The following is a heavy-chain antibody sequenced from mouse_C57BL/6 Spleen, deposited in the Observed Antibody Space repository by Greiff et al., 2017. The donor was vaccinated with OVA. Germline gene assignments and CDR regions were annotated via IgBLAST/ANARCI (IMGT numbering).Heavy chain of an antibody. D-gene: IGHD1-1*01. CDR3: AKHGYGSSFSYWYFDV. V-gene: IGHV2-9*01. J-gene: IGHJ1*03. Sequence: VKLMESGPGLVAPSQSLSITCTVSGFSLTSYGVDWVSQPPGKGLEWLGVIWGGGSKNYNSALMSILNISKDNSKSQVFLKMNSLQTDNTAMYYCAKHGYGSSFSYWYFDVWGTGTTVTVSS. CDR1: GFSLTSYG. CDR2: IWGGGSK.